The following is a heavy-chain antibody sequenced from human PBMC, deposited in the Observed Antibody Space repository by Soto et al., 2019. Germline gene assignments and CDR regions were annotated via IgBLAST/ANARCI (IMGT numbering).Heavy chain of an antibody. CDR3: ARRPPYFRDGYNYYFDY. D-gene: IGHD5-12*01. CDR2: IIPIFGTA. CDR1: GGTFSSYA. Sequence: ASVKVSCKASGGTFSSYAISWVRQAPGQGLEWMGGIIPIFGTANYAQKFQGRVTITADESTSTAYMELSSLRSEDTAVYYCARRPPYFRDGYNYYFDYWGQGTLVTVSS. J-gene: IGHJ4*02. V-gene: IGHV1-69*13.